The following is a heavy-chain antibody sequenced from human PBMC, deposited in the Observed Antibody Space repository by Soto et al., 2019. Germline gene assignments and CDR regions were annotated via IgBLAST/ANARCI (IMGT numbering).Heavy chain of an antibody. CDR2: ISGIGGST. V-gene: IGHV3-23*01. J-gene: IGHJ4*02. CDR3: ANGSSGYISSWYYFDY. Sequence: TGGSLGLSFAASGFTLLDYALSWARQAQGKGLGWVATISGIGGSTYLADSVKGRLRISRDNSKNKVSLIITGLKAENTAVFIFANGSSGYISSWYYFDYWGRGTLVTVSS. D-gene: IGHD6-13*01. CDR1: GFTLLDYA.